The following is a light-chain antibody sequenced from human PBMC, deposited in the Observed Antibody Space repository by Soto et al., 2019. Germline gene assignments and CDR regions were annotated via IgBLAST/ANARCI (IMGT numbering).Light chain of an antibody. CDR3: GTWDDSLSGPV. CDR1: RSNIRSNY. J-gene: IGLJ3*02. Sequence: QSVLTQPPSASGTPGQRVTISCSGSRSNIRSNYVYWYQQLPGTAPKLLIYKNNQRPSGVPDRFFGSKSGTSASLVISGLRSEDEADYYCGTWDDSLSGPVFGGGTQLTVL. CDR2: KNN. V-gene: IGLV1-47*01.